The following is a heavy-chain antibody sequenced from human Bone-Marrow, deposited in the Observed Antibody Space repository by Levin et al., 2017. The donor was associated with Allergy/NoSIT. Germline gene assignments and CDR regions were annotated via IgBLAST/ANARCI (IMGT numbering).Heavy chain of an antibody. CDR3: VRSTYSGYED. D-gene: IGHD5-12*01. J-gene: IGHJ4*02. V-gene: IGHV2-70*04. CDR1: GFSLSSGGMR. Sequence: TLSLTCTFSGFSLSSGGMRVSWIRQPPGKALEWLAHIDGHDDNVYGPSLRTRLTISKDTSKNQVVLTMTNVDPRDTATYYCVRSTYSGYEDWGQGSLVTVSS. CDR2: IDGHDDN.